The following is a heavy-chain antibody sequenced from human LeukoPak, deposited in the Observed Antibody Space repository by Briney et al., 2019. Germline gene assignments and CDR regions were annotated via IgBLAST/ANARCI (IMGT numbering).Heavy chain of an antibody. Sequence: GVSLRLSCAASGFTFSSYAMSWVRQAPGKGLEWVSAISGGGGVTYYADSVKGRFTISRDNSKNTLYLQMNSLRAEDTAVYYCAKEGGSGSYPRHFDYWGQGTLVTVSS. V-gene: IGHV3-23*01. CDR2: ISGGGGVT. D-gene: IGHD3-10*01. J-gene: IGHJ4*02. CDR1: GFTFSSYA. CDR3: AKEGGSGSYPRHFDY.